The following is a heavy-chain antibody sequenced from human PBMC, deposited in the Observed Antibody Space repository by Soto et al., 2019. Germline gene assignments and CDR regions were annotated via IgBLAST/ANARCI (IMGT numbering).Heavy chain of an antibody. CDR2: INPNSGGT. CDR1: GYTFTGYY. J-gene: IGHJ6*02. V-gene: IGHV1-2*02. CDR3: ARDFGAGYYYYGMDV. Sequence: ASVKVSCKASGYTFTGYYMHWVRQAPGQGLEWMGWINPNSGGTNYAQKFQGRVTITRDTSISTAYMELSRLRSDDTAVYYCARDFGAGYYYYGMDVWGQGTTVTVSS. D-gene: IGHD3-10*01.